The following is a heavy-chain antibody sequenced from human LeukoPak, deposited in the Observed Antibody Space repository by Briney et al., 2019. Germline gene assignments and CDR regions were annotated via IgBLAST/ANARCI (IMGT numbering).Heavy chain of an antibody. CDR3: ARDRTNSYGDAFDI. J-gene: IGHJ3*02. V-gene: IGHV4-59*01. D-gene: IGHD5-18*01. CDR2: IYYSGST. Sequence: PSETPSLTCTVSGGSISSSYWSWIRQPPGKGLEWIGYIYYSGSTNYNPSLKSRVTISVDTSKNQFSLKLSSVTAADTAVYYCARDRTNSYGDAFDIWGQGTMVTVSS. CDR1: GGSISSSY.